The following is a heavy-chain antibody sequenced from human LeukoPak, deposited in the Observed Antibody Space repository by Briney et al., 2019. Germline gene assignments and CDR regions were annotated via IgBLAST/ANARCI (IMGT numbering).Heavy chain of an antibody. CDR2: INPNSGGT. Sequence: ASVKVSCKASGYTFTGYYMHWVRQAPGQGLEWMGWINPNSGGTNYAQKFQGRVTMTRDTSISTAYMELSRLRSEDTAVYYCATGPVPWDYGSGGGFDPWGQGTLVTVSS. D-gene: IGHD3-10*01. V-gene: IGHV1-2*02. CDR1: GYTFTGYY. J-gene: IGHJ5*02. CDR3: ATGPVPWDYGSGGGFDP.